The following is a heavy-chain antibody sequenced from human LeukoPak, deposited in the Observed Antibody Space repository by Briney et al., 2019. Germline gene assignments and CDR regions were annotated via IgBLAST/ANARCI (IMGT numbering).Heavy chain of an antibody. CDR1: GGTFSSYA. Sequence: ASVKVSCKASGGTFSSYAISWVRQAPGQGLEWMGRIIPIFGTANYAQKFQGRVTITTDESTSTAYMELSSLRSKDTAVYYCARDGSGDAFDIWGQGTMVTVSS. CDR2: IIPIFGTA. CDR3: ARDGSGDAFDI. J-gene: IGHJ3*02. V-gene: IGHV1-69*05.